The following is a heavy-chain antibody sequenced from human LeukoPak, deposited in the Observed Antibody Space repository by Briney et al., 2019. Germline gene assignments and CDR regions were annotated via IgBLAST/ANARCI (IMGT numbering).Heavy chain of an antibody. CDR1: GFTFSSYA. CDR2: ISYDGSNK. V-gene: IGHV3-30-3*01. D-gene: IGHD3-16*01. Sequence: GSLSLSCAASGFTFSSYAMHWVRQAPGKGLEWVAVISYDGSNKYYADSVKGRFTISRDNSKNTLYLQMNSLRAEDTAVYYCARDGGLVYYYMDVWGKGTTVTVSS. CDR3: ARDGGLVYYYMDV. J-gene: IGHJ6*03.